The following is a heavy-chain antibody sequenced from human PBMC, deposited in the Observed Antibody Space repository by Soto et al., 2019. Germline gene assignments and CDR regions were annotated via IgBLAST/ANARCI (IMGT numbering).Heavy chain of an antibody. J-gene: IGHJ3*02. V-gene: IGHV1-24*01. CDR1: GYTLTELS. CDR3: ATIVPITMIVVVRHVDAFDI. D-gene: IGHD3-22*01. Sequence: ASVKVSCKVSGYTLTELSMHWVRQAPGKGLEWMGGFDPEDGETIYAQKFQGRVTMTEDTSTDTAYMELSSLRSEDTAVYYCATIVPITMIVVVRHVDAFDIWGQGTMVTVSS. CDR2: FDPEDGET.